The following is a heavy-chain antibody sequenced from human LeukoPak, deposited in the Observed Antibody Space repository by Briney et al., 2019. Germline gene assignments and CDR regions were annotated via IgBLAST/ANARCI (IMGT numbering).Heavy chain of an antibody. CDR1: GESLSTFS. CDR3: ARDSRGRDPWYFDV. D-gene: IGHD3-22*01. V-gene: IGHV4-4*07. CDR2: INRSGNT. J-gene: IGHJ2*01. Sequence: SETLSLTCIVSDFVSGESLSTFSWSWFRQPPGKGLERLGRINRSGNTNYNPSLKSRLTISEDKSRSQVSLKLNSVTAADTAIYYCARDSRGRDPWYFDVWGRGTLVTVSS.